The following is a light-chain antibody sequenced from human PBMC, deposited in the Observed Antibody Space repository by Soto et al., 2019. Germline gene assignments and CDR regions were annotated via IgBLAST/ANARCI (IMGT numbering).Light chain of an antibody. V-gene: IGLV2-11*01. CDR1: SSDVGGYDY. CDR3: CSYAGTYTFV. Sequence: QSALTQPRSVSGSPGQSVTISCTGTSSDVGGYDYVSWYQQHPGKAPKLIIYDVSKRPSGVPDRFSGSKSGNTASLTISGLQAEDDADYYCCSYAGTYTFVFVTGTKVTVL. J-gene: IGLJ1*01. CDR2: DVS.